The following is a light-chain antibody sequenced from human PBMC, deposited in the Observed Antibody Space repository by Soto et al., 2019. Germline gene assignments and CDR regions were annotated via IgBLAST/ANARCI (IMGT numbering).Light chain of an antibody. CDR3: QQSYSTPPIT. CDR2: ATS. V-gene: IGKV1-39*01. Sequence: DIQMTQSPPSLSASVGDRVTITCRASQSISNYLNWYQQQPGKAPEVLIYATSKLQSGVPSRFSGSGSGTDFTLTISSLQPEDFATYYCQQSYSTPPITFGQGTRLEIK. J-gene: IGKJ5*01. CDR1: QSISNY.